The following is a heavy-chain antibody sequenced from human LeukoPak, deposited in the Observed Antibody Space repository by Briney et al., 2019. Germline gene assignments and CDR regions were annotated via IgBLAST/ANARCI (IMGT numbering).Heavy chain of an antibody. V-gene: IGHV3-7*04. D-gene: IGHD5-12*01. J-gene: IGHJ2*01. Sequence: GGSLRLSCAASGFTFSSYSMNWVRQAPGKGLEWVANIKQDGSEKYYVDSVKGRFTISRDNAKNSLYLQMNSLRAEDTAVYYCARATELRLSWYFDLWGRGTLVTVSS. CDR2: IKQDGSEK. CDR1: GFTFSSYS. CDR3: ARATELRLSWYFDL.